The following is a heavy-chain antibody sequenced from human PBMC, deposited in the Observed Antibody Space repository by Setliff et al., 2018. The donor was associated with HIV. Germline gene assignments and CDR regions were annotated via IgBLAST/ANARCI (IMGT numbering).Heavy chain of an antibody. D-gene: IGHD4-17*01. CDR1: GYSISSGYY. J-gene: IGHJ3*02. CDR2: IYYAGNT. Sequence: SETLSLTCTVTGYSISSGYYWAWIRQPPGKGLEWIGYIYYAGNTYYNPSLKSRVTISVDTSKNQISLRLNSLTAADTAVYYCARGTTLNVVPDAFDIWGQGTMVTVS. CDR3: ARGTTLNVVPDAFDI. V-gene: IGHV4-38-2*02.